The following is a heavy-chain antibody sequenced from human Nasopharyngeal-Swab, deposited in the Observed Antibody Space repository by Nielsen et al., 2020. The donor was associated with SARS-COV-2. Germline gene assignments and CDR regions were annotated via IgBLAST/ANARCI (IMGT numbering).Heavy chain of an antibody. J-gene: IGHJ5*02. CDR1: GSSFTSYW. V-gene: IGHV5-51*01. CDR2: IFPADSDA. D-gene: IGHD1-20*01. CDR3: AKRVTGGWFDP. Sequence: GESLKISCRVSGSSFTSYWFGWVRQMPGRGPEWMGIIFPADSDARYSPSFQGQVTISVDMSIRTAYLQWSSLKASDTAMYYCAKRVTGGWFDPWGQGTLVTVSS.